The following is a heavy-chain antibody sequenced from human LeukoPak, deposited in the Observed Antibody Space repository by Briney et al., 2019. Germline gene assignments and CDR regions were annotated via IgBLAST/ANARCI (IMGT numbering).Heavy chain of an antibody. V-gene: IGHV4-61*02. CDR1: GGSISSGSYY. Sequence: SETLSLTCTVSGGSISSGSYYWSWIRQPAGKGLEWIGRIYTSGSTNYNPSLKSRVTISVDTSKNQFSLKLSSVTAADTAVYYCARDGGSYLSREFDYWGQGTLVTVSS. J-gene: IGHJ4*02. D-gene: IGHD1-26*01. CDR2: IYTSGST. CDR3: ARDGGSYLSREFDY.